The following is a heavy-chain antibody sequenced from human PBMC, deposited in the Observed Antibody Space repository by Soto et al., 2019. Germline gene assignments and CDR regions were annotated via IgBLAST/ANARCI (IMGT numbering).Heavy chain of an antibody. V-gene: IGHV3-23*01. Sequence: EVHLLESGGGVTQPGGSLRLSCAASGFTFRIYAMSWVRQAPGKGLEWVSTISGNGGTSYADFVRGRFTISRDNSKNTLYLQMNSLRAEDTAVYYCAKDAPGSGWLSDYWGQGTRVTVSS. CDR1: GFTFRIYA. CDR3: AKDAPGSGWLSDY. CDR2: ISGNGGT. D-gene: IGHD3-22*01. J-gene: IGHJ4*02.